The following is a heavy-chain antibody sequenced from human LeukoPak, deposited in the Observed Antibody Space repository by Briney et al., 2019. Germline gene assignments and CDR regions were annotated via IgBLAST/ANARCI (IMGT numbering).Heavy chain of an antibody. CDR2: ISAFDGNT. CDR1: GYTFTSYG. J-gene: IGHJ5*01. V-gene: IGHV1-18*01. Sequence: ASVKVSCTASGYTFTSYGISCVRQAPGQGLEWMGWISAFDGNTNFAQNLQGRVTMTTDTSTSTAYMELRSLRSDDTAVYYCARTSTIAAFNWFDSWGQGTLVTVSS. D-gene: IGHD6-6*01. CDR3: ARTSTIAAFNWFDS.